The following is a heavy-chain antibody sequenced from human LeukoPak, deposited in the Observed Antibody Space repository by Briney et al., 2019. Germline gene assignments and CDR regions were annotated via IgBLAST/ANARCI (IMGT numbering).Heavy chain of an antibody. CDR2: ISYDGDNE. V-gene: IGHV3-30-3*01. CDR3: ARARGGRSWYYYGMDV. J-gene: IGHJ6*02. CDR1: GFTFSNFA. D-gene: IGHD3-16*01. Sequence: PGRSLRLSCAASGFTFSNFAMHWVRQAPGKGLEWVAVISYDGDNEYYADSVKGQFTISRDNSKDRLYLQMNSLRPEDTAMYYCARARGGRSWYYYGMDVWGRGTTVTVSS.